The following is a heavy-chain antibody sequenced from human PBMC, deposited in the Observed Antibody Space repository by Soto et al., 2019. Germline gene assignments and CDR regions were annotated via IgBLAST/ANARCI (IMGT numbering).Heavy chain of an antibody. Sequence: SQTPSPTCAIPGDSVSSNSAAWNWIRQSPSRGLEWLGRTYYRSKWYNDYAVSVKSRITINPDTSKNQFSLQLNSVTPEDTAVYYCARDCTNGVCYPSYHYGMDVWGQGTTVTVSS. J-gene: IGHJ6*02. V-gene: IGHV6-1*01. D-gene: IGHD2-8*01. CDR3: ARDCTNGVCYPSYHYGMDV. CDR2: TYYRSKWYN. CDR1: GDSVSSNSAA.